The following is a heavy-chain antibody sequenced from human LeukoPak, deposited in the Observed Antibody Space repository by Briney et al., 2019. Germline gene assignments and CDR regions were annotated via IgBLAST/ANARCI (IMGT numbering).Heavy chain of an antibody. V-gene: IGHV4-59*08. CDR3: ARRNDFGI. CDR2: IYYSGST. Sequence: SETLSLTCTVSGGSISGDHWNWIRQPPGKGLEWIGYIYYSGSTNYDPSLKSRVTISIDTSKNQFSLKLTSVTAADTAVYYCARRNDFGIWGQGTMVTVSS. CDR1: GGSISGDH. J-gene: IGHJ3*02.